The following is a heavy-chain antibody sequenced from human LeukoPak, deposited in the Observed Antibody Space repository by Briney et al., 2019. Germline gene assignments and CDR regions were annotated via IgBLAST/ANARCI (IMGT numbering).Heavy chain of an antibody. V-gene: IGHV4-59*08. CDR1: GGSISSYY. CDR2: IYYSGST. CDR3: ARHKSVRLERLHYYYGMDV. J-gene: IGHJ6*02. D-gene: IGHD1-1*01. Sequence: SETLSLTCTVSGGSISSYYWSWIRQPPGKGLEWIGYIYYSGSTNYNPSLKSRVTISVDTSKNQFSLKLSSVTAADTAVYYCARHKSVRLERLHYYYGMDVWGQGTTVTVSS.